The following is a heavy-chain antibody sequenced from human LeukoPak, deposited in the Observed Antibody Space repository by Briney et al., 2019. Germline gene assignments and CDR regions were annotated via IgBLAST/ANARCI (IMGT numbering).Heavy chain of an antibody. J-gene: IGHJ4*02. CDR1: GYTXTGYY. V-gene: IGHV1-2*02. D-gene: IGHD2-21*02. CDR2: INPNSGGT. Sequence: ASVKVSCKASGYTXTGYYMHWVRQAPGQGLEWMGWINPNSGGTNYAQKFQGRVTMTRDTSIRTAYMELSRLRSDDTAVYYCASGERVVTAIPGYYFDYWGQGTLVTVS. CDR3: ASGERVVTAIPGYYFDY.